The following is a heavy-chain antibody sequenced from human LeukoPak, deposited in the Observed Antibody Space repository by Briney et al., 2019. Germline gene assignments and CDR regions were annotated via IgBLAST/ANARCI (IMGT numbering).Heavy chain of an antibody. V-gene: IGHV1-69*04. CDR3: ASVSSTRFQH. Sequence: SVKVSCKASGGTFSSYAISWVRPAPGQGLEWMGRIIPILGIANYAQKFQGRVTITADKSTSTAYMELSSLRSEDTAVYYCASVSSTRFQHWGQGTLVTVSS. CDR1: GGTFSSYA. D-gene: IGHD2-2*01. CDR2: IIPILGIA. J-gene: IGHJ1*01.